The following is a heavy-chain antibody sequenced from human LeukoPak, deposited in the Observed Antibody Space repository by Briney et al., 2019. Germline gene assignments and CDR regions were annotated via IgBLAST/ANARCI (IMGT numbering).Heavy chain of an antibody. D-gene: IGHD2-15*01. CDR2: ISYDGSNK. J-gene: IGHJ3*02. CDR1: GFTFSSYA. V-gene: IGHV3-30-3*01. Sequence: GGSLRLSCAASGFTFSSYAMHWVRQAPGKGLEWVAVISYDGSNKYYADSVEGRFTISRDNSKNTLYLQMNSLRAEDTAVYYCARGGLGYCSGGSCYPGAAFDIWGQGTMVTVSS. CDR3: ARGGLGYCSGGSCYPGAAFDI.